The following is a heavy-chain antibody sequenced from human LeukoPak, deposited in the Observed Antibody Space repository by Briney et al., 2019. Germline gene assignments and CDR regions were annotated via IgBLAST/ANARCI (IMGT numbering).Heavy chain of an antibody. CDR1: GGSISGYY. V-gene: IGHV4-59*08. CDR3: ARNKVTGTTQLWFDP. D-gene: IGHD1-7*01. Sequence: PSETLSLTCTVSGGSISGYYWTWIRQPPGKGLDWVANIYNSGTSNYNPSLRSRLTISVDPSKNQVSLRPTSVTAADTAVYYCARNKVTGTTQLWFDPWGQGTLVTVSS. J-gene: IGHJ5*02. CDR2: IYNSGTS.